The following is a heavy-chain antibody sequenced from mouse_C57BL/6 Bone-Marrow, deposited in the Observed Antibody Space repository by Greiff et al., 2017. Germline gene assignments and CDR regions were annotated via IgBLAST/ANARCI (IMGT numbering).Heavy chain of an antibody. CDR3: ARRGDIYLDY. J-gene: IGHJ2*01. CDR2: IYPEGGST. CDR1: GYTFTSYD. V-gene: IGHV1-85*01. Sequence: VQLQQSGPELVKPGASVKLSCTASGYTFTSYDITWVKQRPGQGLEWIGWIYPEGGSTKYHEKFKGKATLTVDTSASIAYMELHSLTSEDSAVYFCARRGDIYLDYWGQGTTRTVSS.